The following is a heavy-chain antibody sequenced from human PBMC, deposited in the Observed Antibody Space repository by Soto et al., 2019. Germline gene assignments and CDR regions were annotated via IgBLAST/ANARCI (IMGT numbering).Heavy chain of an antibody. D-gene: IGHD2-21*02. CDR3: ARGWGLVFDY. V-gene: IGHV4-59*01. J-gene: IGHJ4*02. CDR1: GAPLIVNY. CDR2: IYYSGST. Sequence: QVQLQESGPGLVKPPRPRSLTCIVPGAPLIVNYWSWFRRPPGKGLEWIGYIYYSGSTNYNPSLKSRVTISVDTSKNQFSLKLSSVTAADTAVYYCARGWGLVFDYWGQGTLVTVSS.